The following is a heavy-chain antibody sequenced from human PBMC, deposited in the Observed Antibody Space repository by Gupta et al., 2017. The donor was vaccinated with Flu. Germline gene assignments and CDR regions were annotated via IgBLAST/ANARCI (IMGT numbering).Heavy chain of an antibody. CDR1: GFTFCSYS. J-gene: IGHJ4*02. CDR3: AKFSDAWRWLQADY. D-gene: IGHD5-24*01. Sequence: QVQLVESGGGVVQPGRSLRLSCAASGFTFCSYSMNWVRQGPGKGLVWVAVISFDGSNKYYADSVKGRFTISRDTSRNTLYLQMNSLIAEDTAVYYCAKFSDAWRWLQADYWGQGTLVTVSS. CDR2: ISFDGSNK. V-gene: IGHV3-30*18.